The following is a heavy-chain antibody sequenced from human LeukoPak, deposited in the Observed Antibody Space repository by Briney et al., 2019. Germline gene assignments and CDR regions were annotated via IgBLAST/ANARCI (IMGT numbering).Heavy chain of an antibody. J-gene: IGHJ4*02. Sequence: SETPSLTCTVSGGSVSSGNYYWSWIRQPAGKVMEWIGRMYTSGSTNYNPSLKSRVSISRDTSKNQFSLKLNSVTAADTAIYYCAAMIGYFDYWGQGILVTVSS. CDR2: MYTSGST. CDR3: AAMIGYFDY. CDR1: GGSVSSGNYY. V-gene: IGHV4-61*02. D-gene: IGHD3-22*01.